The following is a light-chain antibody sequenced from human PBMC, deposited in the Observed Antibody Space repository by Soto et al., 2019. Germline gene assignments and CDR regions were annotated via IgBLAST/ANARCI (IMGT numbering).Light chain of an antibody. CDR2: GAS. V-gene: IGKV3D-20*02. CDR3: QQRSNWPLT. J-gene: IGKJ4*01. CDR1: QTVSGNY. Sequence: IVLTQSPGTLSLSPGDRATLSCGASQTVSGNYLAWYQQKPGQVPRLLIYGASSRAIGIPDRFSGSGSGTDFALTISRLEPEDFAVYYCQQRSNWPLTFGGGTKVDIK.